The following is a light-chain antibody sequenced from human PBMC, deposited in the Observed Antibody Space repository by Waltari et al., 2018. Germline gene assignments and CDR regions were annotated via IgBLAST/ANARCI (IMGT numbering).Light chain of an antibody. Sequence: SSELTQDPAVSVALGQTVRITCQGDSLRIYYVSWFLQKPGQAPALVIYGKNSRPSGIPDRFSASSSGSTASLTIIEAQAEDEADYYCHSRDISGDVLIGGGTKLTVV. CDR3: HSRDISGDVL. CDR1: SLRIYY. V-gene: IGLV3-19*01. CDR2: GKN. J-gene: IGLJ2*01.